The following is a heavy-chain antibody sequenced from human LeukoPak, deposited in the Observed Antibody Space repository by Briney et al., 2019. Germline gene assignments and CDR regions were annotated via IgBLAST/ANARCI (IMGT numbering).Heavy chain of an antibody. J-gene: IGHJ3*02. V-gene: IGHV3-9*01. CDR2: ISWNSGSI. Sequence: PGGSLRLSCAASGFTVDDYAMHWVRQAPGKGLEWVSGISWNSGSIGYADSVKGRFTISRDNAKNSLYLQMNSLRAEDTALYYCAKDQNYYGSGSYVRDAFDIWGQGTMVTVSS. CDR1: GFTVDDYA. D-gene: IGHD3-10*01. CDR3: AKDQNYYGSGSYVRDAFDI.